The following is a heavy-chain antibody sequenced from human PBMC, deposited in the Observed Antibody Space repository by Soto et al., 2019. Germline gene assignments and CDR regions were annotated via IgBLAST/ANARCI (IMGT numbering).Heavy chain of an antibody. Sequence: PSETLSLTCTVSGGSISTYGWTWIRQPPGKGLEWIGYIYYSGSTNYNPSLKSRVTISIDTSKNQFSLNVTSVTAADTAMYYCARTRDGYTAFDYWGQGTLVTVSS. J-gene: IGHJ4*02. D-gene: IGHD6-25*01. CDR3: ARTRDGYTAFDY. CDR1: GGSISTYG. V-gene: IGHV4-59*01. CDR2: IYYSGST.